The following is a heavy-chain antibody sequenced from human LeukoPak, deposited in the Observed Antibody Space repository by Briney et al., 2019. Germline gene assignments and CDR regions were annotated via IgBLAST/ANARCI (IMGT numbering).Heavy chain of an antibody. D-gene: IGHD3-22*01. Sequence: PSETLSLTCTVSGGSISSHYWSWIRQPPGKGLEWIGYIYYSGSTNYNPSLKSRVTISVDTSKNQFSLKLSSVTAADTAVYYYARGSYYYDSSGYYGYYFDYWGQGTLVTVSS. J-gene: IGHJ4*02. CDR1: GGSISSHY. CDR2: IYYSGST. V-gene: IGHV4-59*11. CDR3: ARGSYYYDSSGYYGYYFDY.